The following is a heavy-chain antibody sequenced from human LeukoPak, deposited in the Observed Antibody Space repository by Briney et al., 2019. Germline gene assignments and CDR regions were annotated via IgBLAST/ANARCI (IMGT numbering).Heavy chain of an antibody. V-gene: IGHV3-33*01. CDR2: IWYDGSNK. Sequence: PGGSLRLSCAASGFTFSSYGMHWVRQAPGKGLEWVAVIWYDGSNKYYADSVKGRFTISRDNSKNTLYLQMNSLRAEDTAVYYCARANYYDSSGYDTKTYYYYGMDVWGQGTTVTVSS. CDR3: ARANYYDSSGYDTKTYYYYGMDV. D-gene: IGHD3-22*01. CDR1: GFTFSSYG. J-gene: IGHJ6*02.